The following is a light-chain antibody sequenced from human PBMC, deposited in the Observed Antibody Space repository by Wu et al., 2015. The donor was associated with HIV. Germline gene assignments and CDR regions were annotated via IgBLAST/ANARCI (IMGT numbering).Light chain of an antibody. CDR3: QHRSDWPT. J-gene: IGKJ1*01. CDR2: GAS. CDR1: QSVSSN. V-gene: IGKV3D-15*01. Sequence: IVMTQSPAILSVSPGESATLSCRASQSVSSNLAWYQQRPGQAPRLLIYGASIRATDIPARFSGSGSGTEFTLTISSLEPEDFGVYYCQHRSDWPTFGQGTKVEIQ.